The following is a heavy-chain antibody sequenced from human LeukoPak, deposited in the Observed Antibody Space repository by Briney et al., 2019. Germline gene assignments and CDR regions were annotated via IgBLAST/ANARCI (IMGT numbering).Heavy chain of an antibody. CDR2: INPSNGST. CDR1: GYTFTRYY. D-gene: IGHD3-10*01. Sequence: ASVKVSCKAFGYTFTRYYMHWVRQAPGQGLEWMGIINPSNGSTSYAQKFQGRVTMTRDTSTSTVYMELRSLRSDDTAVYYCAREQPGSLYYYYMDVWGKGTTVTVSS. CDR3: AREQPGSLYYYYMDV. V-gene: IGHV1-46*01. J-gene: IGHJ6*03.